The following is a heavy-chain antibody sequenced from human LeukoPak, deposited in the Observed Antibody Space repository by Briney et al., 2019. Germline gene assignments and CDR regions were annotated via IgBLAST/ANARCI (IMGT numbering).Heavy chain of an antibody. CDR1: GGSISIYY. CDR3: ASHSATWYFQH. Sequence: KSSETLSLTCTVSGGSISIYYWSCIRQPPGKGLEWIGYIYYSGSTNYKPSLKSRVTMSLNTSKNQFSLKLSSVTAADTAIYYCASHSATWYFQHWGQGTPVTVSS. V-gene: IGHV4-59*01. CDR2: IYYSGST. J-gene: IGHJ1*01. D-gene: IGHD6-13*01.